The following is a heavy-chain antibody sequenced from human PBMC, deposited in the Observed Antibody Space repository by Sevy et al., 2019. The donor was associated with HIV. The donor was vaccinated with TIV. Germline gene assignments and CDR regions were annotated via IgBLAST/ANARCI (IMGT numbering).Heavy chain of an antibody. Sequence: GGSLRLSCVASGFIVNNYWMTWVRQAPGKGLEWVANIKDDGSEKYYVGSVKGRFTISRDDAENSLFLQMNRLRVEDTAVYYCAKFKKRPHVWLPGGLDVWARGPRSPSP. V-gene: IGHV3-7*01. CDR1: GFIVNNYW. D-gene: IGHD3-16*01. J-gene: IGHJ6*02. CDR3: AKFKKRPHVWLPGGLDV. CDR2: IKDDGSEK.